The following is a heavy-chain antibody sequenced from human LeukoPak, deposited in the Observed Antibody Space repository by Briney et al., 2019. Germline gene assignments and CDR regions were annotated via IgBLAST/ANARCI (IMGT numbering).Heavy chain of an antibody. J-gene: IGHJ3*02. D-gene: IGHD3-10*01. CDR2: IYPGDSDT. Sequence: GESLKISCKGSGYSFTSYWIGWVRQMPGKGLEWMGIIYPGDSDTRYSPSFQGQVTISADKSISTAYLQWSSLNASDTAMYYCARRQPFMARGVIITWHAFDIWGQGTMVTVSS. CDR1: GYSFTSYW. CDR3: ARRQPFMARGVIITWHAFDI. V-gene: IGHV5-51*01.